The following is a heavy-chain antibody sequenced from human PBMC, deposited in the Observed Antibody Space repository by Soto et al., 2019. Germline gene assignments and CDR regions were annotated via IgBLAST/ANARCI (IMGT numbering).Heavy chain of an antibody. CDR2: IYYSGST. CDR1: GGSISSGDYY. CDR3: ATQEVGGSYVYTFDP. J-gene: IGHJ5*02. Sequence: PSETLSLTCTVFGGSISSGDYYWSWIRQPPGKGLEWIGSIYYSGSTYYNPSLKSRVTISVDTSKNHFSLKLSSVTAADTAVYYCATQEVGGSYVYTFDPWGQGTLVTVSS. D-gene: IGHD1-26*01. V-gene: IGHV4-39*02.